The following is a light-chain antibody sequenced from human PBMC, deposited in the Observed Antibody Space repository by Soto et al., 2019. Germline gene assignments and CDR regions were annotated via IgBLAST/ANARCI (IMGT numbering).Light chain of an antibody. V-gene: IGKV2-30*02. Sequence: DVVMTQSPLSLPVTLGQPASISCRSSQSLVLSDGNTYLSWIQQRPGQSPRRLIYKVSNRDSGVPDRFSGSGSGTEFTLTISSLQPDDFATYYCQQYNSYPYTFGQGTKVDIK. J-gene: IGKJ2*01. CDR1: QSLVLSDGNTY. CDR3: QQYNSYPYT. CDR2: KVS.